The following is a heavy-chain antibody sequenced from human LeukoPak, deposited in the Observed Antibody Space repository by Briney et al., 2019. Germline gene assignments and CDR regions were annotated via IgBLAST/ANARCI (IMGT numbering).Heavy chain of an antibody. D-gene: IGHD3-3*01. CDR3: AKDHLWRSSYYEIDQ. J-gene: IGHJ4*02. Sequence: GGSLRLSCAASGFTFSSYGMHWVRQAPGKGLEWVAVIWYDGSNKYYADSVKGRFTISRDNSKNTLYLQMNSLRAEDTAVYYCAKDHLWRSSYYEIDQWGQGTLVTVSS. V-gene: IGHV3-33*06. CDR2: IWYDGSNK. CDR1: GFTFSSYG.